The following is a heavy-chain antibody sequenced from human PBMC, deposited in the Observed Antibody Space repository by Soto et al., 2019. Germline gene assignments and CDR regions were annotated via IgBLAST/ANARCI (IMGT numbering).Heavy chain of an antibody. Sequence: PGGSLRLSCEVSGFTFSMYSMSWVHQSPGKGLEWVAKIPQDGVDGHYADSVKGRFTISRDNGKNSLYLQLNNLRAEDTAVYYCARDHLILPAHDFFYGSDVWGRGATVTVSS. V-gene: IGHV3-7*03. CDR2: IPQDGVDG. D-gene: IGHD2-21*02. CDR1: GFTFSMYS. CDR3: ARDHLILPAHDFFYGSDV. J-gene: IGHJ6*02.